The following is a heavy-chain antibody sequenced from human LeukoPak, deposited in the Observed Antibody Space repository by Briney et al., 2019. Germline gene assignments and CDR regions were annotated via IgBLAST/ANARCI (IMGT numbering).Heavy chain of an antibody. CDR2: INPNSGGT. D-gene: IGHD3-10*01. CDR3: ARNRRGSYNWFDP. Sequence: ASVKVSCKASGYTFTGYYMHWVRQAPGQGLEWMGWINPNSGGTNYAQRFQGRVTMTRDTSISTAYMELSRLRSGDTATYYCARNRRGSYNWFDPWGQGTLVTVSS. CDR1: GYTFTGYY. J-gene: IGHJ5*02. V-gene: IGHV1-2*02.